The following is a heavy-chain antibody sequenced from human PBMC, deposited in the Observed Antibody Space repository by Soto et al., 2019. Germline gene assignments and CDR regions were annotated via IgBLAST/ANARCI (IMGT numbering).Heavy chain of an antibody. CDR3: VGYCSGGSCYTDAFDI. CDR2: IYYSGST. V-gene: IGHV4-31*03. D-gene: IGHD2-15*01. CDR1: GCSNSRGGYY. Sequence: PSETLSPTRTVSGCSNSRGGYYWRWIPQNPGKGLEWIGYIYYSGSTYYNPSLKSRVTISVDTSKNQFSLKLSSVTAADTAVYYCVGYCSGGSCYTDAFDIWGQGTMVTVSS. J-gene: IGHJ3*02.